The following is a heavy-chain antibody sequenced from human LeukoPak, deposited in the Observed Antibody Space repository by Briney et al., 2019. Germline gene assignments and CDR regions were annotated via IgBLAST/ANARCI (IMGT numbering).Heavy chain of an antibody. V-gene: IGHV3-30-3*01. Sequence: GGSLRPSCAASGLTFSESAMPWGRRDPGNGMEKEPDISYARSNKHYADSVKCRFTISRDNSKNTLYLQMNRLRAEDTAVYYCARDHAIVVVPAAPSGAFDIWGQGTMVTVSS. D-gene: IGHD2-2*01. CDR1: GLTFSESA. CDR3: ARDHAIVVVPAAPSGAFDI. J-gene: IGHJ3*02. CDR2: ISYARSNK.